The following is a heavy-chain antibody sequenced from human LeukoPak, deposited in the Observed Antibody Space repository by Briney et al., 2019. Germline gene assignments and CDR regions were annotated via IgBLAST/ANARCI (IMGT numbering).Heavy chain of an antibody. J-gene: IGHJ6*03. CDR1: GGSISIINFY. CDR2: IYYSGST. CDR3: ARVGGMDYYYYMDV. D-gene: IGHD1-14*01. Sequence: PSETLPLTCIVSGGSISIINFYWGWIRQPPGKGLEWIGYIYYSGSTNYNPSLKSRVTISVDTSKNQFSLKLSSVTAADTAVYYCARVGGMDYYYYMDVWGKGTTVTVSS. V-gene: IGHV4-61*05.